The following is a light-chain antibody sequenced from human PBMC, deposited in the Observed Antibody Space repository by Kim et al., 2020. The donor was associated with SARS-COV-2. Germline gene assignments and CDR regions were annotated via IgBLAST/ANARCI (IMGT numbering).Light chain of an antibody. CDR3: SSFTTSDTWV. CDR2: DVT. J-gene: IGLJ3*02. V-gene: IGLV2-14*03. CDR1: SNDIVRYNY. Sequence: QSVTISFTGTSNDIVRYNYVNWYQHHPGKAPKLKIYDVTKRPSGVSDRFSGSKSDNTASLTISGLQTDDEADYHCSSFTTSDTWVFGGGTQLAVL.